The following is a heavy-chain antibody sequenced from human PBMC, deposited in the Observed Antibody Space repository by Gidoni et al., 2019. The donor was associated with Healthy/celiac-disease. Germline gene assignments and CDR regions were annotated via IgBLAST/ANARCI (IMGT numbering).Heavy chain of an antibody. CDR1: GFTFDDYA. V-gene: IGHV3-9*01. J-gene: IGHJ3*02. D-gene: IGHD1-26*01. CDR3: AKEGAYSGKSNAFDI. Sequence: EVQLVESGGGLVQPGRSLRLSCAASGFTFDDYAMHWVRQAPGKGLEWVSGISWNSGSIGYADSVKGRFTISRDNAKNSLYLQMNSLRAEDTALYYCAKEGAYSGKSNAFDIWGQGTMVTVSS. CDR2: ISWNSGSI.